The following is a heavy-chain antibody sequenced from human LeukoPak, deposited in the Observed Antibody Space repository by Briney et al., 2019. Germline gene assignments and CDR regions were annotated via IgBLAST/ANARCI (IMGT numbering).Heavy chain of an antibody. J-gene: IGHJ4*02. Sequence: GGSLRLSCTTSGFTFTDHWMTWVHQAPGKGLEWVANINQDGSKKFYVDSVKGRFTISRDNAKNALYLQMNSLRAEDTGVYFCARGQTLTFWGQGTLVTASS. V-gene: IGHV3-7*01. CDR1: GFTFTDHW. CDR2: INQDGSKK. CDR3: ARGQTLTF.